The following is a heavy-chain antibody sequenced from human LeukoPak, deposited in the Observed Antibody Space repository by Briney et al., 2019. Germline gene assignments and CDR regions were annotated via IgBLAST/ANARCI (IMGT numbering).Heavy chain of an antibody. D-gene: IGHD5-12*01. CDR2: ISYDGSNK. CDR3: AKGFGGYDYRDAFDI. V-gene: IGHV3-30*18. Sequence: GGSLRLSCAASGFTFSSYGMHWVRQAPGKGLEWVAVISYDGSNKCYADSVKGRFTISRDNSKNTLYLQMNSLRAEDTAVYYCAKGFGGYDYRDAFDIWGQGTMVTVSS. J-gene: IGHJ3*02. CDR1: GFTFSSYG.